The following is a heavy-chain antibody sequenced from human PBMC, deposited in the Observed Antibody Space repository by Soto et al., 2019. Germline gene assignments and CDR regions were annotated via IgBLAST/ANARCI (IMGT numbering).Heavy chain of an antibody. CDR3: ARSEEDSDYYYYGMDV. V-gene: IGHV6-1*01. Sequence: SRTLSLACVCSWDTVASNSVAWNWVRQSPSRGLEWLGRTYYRSRWYSDYAVSVRSRIDINADTSKNQVSLQLNSVTPEDTAVYYCARSEEDSDYYYYGMDVWGQGTTVTVSS. CDR2: TYYRSRWYS. J-gene: IGHJ6*02. CDR1: WDTVASNSVA. D-gene: IGHD2-15*01.